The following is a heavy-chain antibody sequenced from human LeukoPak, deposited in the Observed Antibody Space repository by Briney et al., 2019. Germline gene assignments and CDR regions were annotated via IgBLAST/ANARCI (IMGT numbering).Heavy chain of an antibody. Sequence: SETLSLTCTVSGGSISSYYWSWIRQPAGKGLEWIGRIYTSGSTNYNPSLKSRVTMSVDTSKNQFSLKLSSVTAADTVVYYCAAGYCSGGSCFYYGMDVWGQGTTVTVSS. J-gene: IGHJ6*02. CDR3: AAGYCSGGSCFYYGMDV. D-gene: IGHD2-15*01. CDR1: GGSISSYY. CDR2: IYTSGST. V-gene: IGHV4-4*07.